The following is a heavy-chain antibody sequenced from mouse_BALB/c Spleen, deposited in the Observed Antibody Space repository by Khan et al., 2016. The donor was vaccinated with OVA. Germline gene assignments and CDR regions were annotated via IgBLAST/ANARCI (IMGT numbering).Heavy chain of an antibody. V-gene: IGHV2-6-4*01. Sequence: QVQLKESGPGLVAPSQSLSITCTVSGFSLSRYNVHWVRQPPGKGLEWLGMIWGGGTTDYNSALKSRLSISKDSSKSQVFLKMNSLQTEDTAMDYGARAYGTSLGYYAMDYWGQGTSVTVSS. CDR2: IWGGGTT. CDR1: GFSLSRYN. J-gene: IGHJ4*01. D-gene: IGHD1-1*01. CDR3: ARAYGTSLGYYAMDY.